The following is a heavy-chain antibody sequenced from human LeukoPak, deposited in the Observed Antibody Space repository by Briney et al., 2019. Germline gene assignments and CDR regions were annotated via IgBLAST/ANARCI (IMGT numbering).Heavy chain of an antibody. V-gene: IGHV5-51*01. Sequence: GESLKISCKGSGYSFTSYWIGWVRQMPGKGLEWMGIIYPGDSDTRYSPSFQGQVTISADKSISTAYLQWSSLKPSDTAMYYCARQRGQYYYDSSGYYVAYYFDYWGQGTLVTVSS. D-gene: IGHD3-22*01. J-gene: IGHJ4*02. CDR3: ARQRGQYYYDSSGYYVAYYFDY. CDR2: IYPGDSDT. CDR1: GYSFTSYW.